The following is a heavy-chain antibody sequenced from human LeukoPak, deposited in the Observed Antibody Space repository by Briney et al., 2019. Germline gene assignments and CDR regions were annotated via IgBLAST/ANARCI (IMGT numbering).Heavy chain of an antibody. D-gene: IGHD6-19*01. CDR2: IWYDGSNK. Sequence: PGGSLRLSSAASGFTFRSYGMVWVRQAPGKGLEWVSVIWYDGSNKYYADSVKGRFTISRDQSENTVYLQMNALRAEDSAVYYCVRLGSGWSFDYWGQGALVTVSS. V-gene: IGHV3-33*01. J-gene: IGHJ4*02. CDR3: VRLGSGWSFDY. CDR1: GFTFRSYG.